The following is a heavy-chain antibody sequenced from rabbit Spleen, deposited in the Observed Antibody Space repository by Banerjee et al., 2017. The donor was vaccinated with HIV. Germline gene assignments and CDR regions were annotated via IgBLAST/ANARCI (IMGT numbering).Heavy chain of an antibody. CDR3: ARDGYSRGWGIVLYYFNL. V-gene: IGHV1S40*01. CDR1: GFSFSSSYY. CDR2: ISAGSSGST. D-gene: IGHD4-1*01. J-gene: IGHJ4*01. Sequence: QSLEESGGDLVKPGASLTLTCTASGFSFSSSYYMCWVRQAPGKGLEWIACISAGSSGSTYYASWAKGRFTISKTSSTTVTLQMTSLTAADTAAYFCARDGYSRGWGIVLYYFNLWGPGTLVTVS.